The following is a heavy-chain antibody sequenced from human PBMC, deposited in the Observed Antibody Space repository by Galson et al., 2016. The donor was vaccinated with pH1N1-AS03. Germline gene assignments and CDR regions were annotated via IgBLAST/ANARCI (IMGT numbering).Heavy chain of an antibody. CDR3: ARGWPLLVPGTIVRYYYYMDV. D-gene: IGHD2-2*01. CDR2: IKEDGSEK. J-gene: IGHJ6*03. Sequence: SLRLSCATSGFTFSSYGMTWVRQAPGKGLEWVANIKEDGSEKDHVDSVKGRFTISRDNAKYSLYLHMNSLRAEDTAVYYCARGWPLLVPGTIVRYYYYMDVWGKGTTVTVSS. CDR1: GFTFSSYG. V-gene: IGHV3-7*01.